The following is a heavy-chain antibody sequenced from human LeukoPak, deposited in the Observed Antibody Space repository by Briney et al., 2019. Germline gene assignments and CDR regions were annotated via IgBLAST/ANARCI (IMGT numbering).Heavy chain of an antibody. V-gene: IGHV3-9*01. J-gene: IGHJ6*02. CDR3: AKDIQLWAGMDV. D-gene: IGHD5-18*01. Sequence: PGGSLRLSCAASGFTFDDYAMHWVRQAPGKGLEWVSGISWNSGSIGYADSVKGRSTISRDNAKNSLYLQMNSLRAEDTALYYCAKDIQLWAGMDVWGQGTTVTVSS. CDR1: GFTFDDYA. CDR2: ISWNSGSI.